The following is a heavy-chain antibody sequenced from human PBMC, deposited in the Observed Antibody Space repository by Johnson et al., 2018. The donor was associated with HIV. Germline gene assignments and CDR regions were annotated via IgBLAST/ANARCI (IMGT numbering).Heavy chain of an antibody. CDR3: VRDDYSFHFWGRVRITMIVVVIKDAFDI. D-gene: IGHD3-22*01. CDR2: ISGSGGST. CDR1: GFTFSSYA. J-gene: IGHJ3*02. V-gene: IGHV3-23*04. Sequence: VQLVESGGGLVQPGGSLRLSCAASGFTFSSYAMSWVRQAPGKGLEWVSAISGSGGSTYSADSVKGRFTISRDNSKNTLYLQMNSLRAEDTAVYYCVRDDYSFHFWGRVRITMIVVVIKDAFDIWGQGTMVTV.